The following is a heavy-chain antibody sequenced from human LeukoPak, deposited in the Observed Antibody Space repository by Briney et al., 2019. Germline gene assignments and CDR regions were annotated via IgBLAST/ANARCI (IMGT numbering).Heavy chain of an antibody. J-gene: IGHJ6*02. D-gene: IGHD1-26*01. Sequence: ASVKVSCKVSGYTLTEVSIHWVRQAPEKGLEWMGGLDPEDDETIYTQKFQGRVTMTEDIATDTAYMELSSLRSEDTAVYYCAKVGAMGSGTHLYYNYYAMDVWGQGTTVTVSS. V-gene: IGHV1-24*01. CDR3: AKVGAMGSGTHLYYNYYAMDV. CDR1: GYTLTEVS. CDR2: LDPEDDET.